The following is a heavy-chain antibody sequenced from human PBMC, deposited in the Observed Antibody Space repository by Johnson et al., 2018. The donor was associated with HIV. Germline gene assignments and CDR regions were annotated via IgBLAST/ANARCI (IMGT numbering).Heavy chain of an antibody. CDR2: ILYDGSNK. Sequence: QVQLVESGGGVVQPGRSLRLSCAASGFTFSNYAMHWVRQAPGKGLEWVAGILYDGSNKDYADSVKGRFTISRDKSNNTMYVQMISMRAEDTAVDYCARDGRGLDAFDSWGPGTVVTVSS. V-gene: IGHV3-30-3*01. CDR3: ARDGRGLDAFDS. D-gene: IGHD3/OR15-3a*01. J-gene: IGHJ3*02. CDR1: GFTFSNYA.